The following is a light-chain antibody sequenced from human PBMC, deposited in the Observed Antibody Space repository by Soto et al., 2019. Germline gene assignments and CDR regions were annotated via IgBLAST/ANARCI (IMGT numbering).Light chain of an antibody. Sequence: EIVLTQSPATLSLSPGGEATLSCRASQSVNTYLAWYQQKPGQPPRLLISDASDRATGIPARFSGSGSGTDFTLTISSLEPADFAVYYCQQRGSWPATFGQGTKVEIK. V-gene: IGKV3-11*01. CDR2: DAS. CDR3: QQRGSWPAT. J-gene: IGKJ1*01. CDR1: QSVNTY.